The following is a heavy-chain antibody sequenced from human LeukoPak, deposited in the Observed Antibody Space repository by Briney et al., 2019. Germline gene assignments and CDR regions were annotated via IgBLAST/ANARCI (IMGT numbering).Heavy chain of an antibody. V-gene: IGHV3-30*18. D-gene: IGHD5-24*01. J-gene: IGHJ4*02. CDR1: GSTFSSYG. Sequence: PGGSLRLSCAASGSTFSSYGMPWVRQAPGKGLDWVAVISYDGGTQYYADSVKGRFTISRDNSNHTLSLQMNSLKAEDTAVYFCAKGRMMATIMISFDYWGRGTLVTVSS. CDR2: ISYDGGTQ. CDR3: AKGRMMATIMISFDY.